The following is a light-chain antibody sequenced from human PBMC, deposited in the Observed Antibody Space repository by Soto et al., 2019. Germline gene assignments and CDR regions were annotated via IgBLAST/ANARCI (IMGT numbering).Light chain of an antibody. CDR2: TTS. Sequence: QAVVPQEPSLTVSPGGTVTLTCASTTGAVTSGHYANWFQQKPGQTPRPLIYTTSNKHSWTPARFSGSLLGGKAALTLSGVQPEDEAEYYCLLYLGRAWMFGGGTQLTVL. CDR1: TGAVTSGHY. CDR3: LLYLGRAWM. V-gene: IGLV7-43*01. J-gene: IGLJ3*02.